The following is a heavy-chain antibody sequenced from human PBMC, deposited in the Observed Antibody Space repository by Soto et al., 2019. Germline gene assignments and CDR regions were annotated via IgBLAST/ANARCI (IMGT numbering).Heavy chain of an antibody. V-gene: IGHV3-23*01. CDR3: AKEITRQWAVTYYYYYYGMDV. Sequence: EVQLLESGGGLVQPGGSLRLSCAASGFTFSSYAMSWVRQAPGKGLEWVSAISGSGVSTYYADSVKGRFTISRENSKNTLYLQMNSLRAEDTAVYYCAKEITRQWAVTYYYYYYGMDVWGQGTTVTVSS. J-gene: IGHJ6*02. D-gene: IGHD3-10*01. CDR1: GFTFSSYA. CDR2: ISGSGVST.